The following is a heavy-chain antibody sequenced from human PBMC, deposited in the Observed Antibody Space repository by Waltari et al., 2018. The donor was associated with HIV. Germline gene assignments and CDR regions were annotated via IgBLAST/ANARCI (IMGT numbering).Heavy chain of an antibody. Sequence: QVQLVQSGAEVKKPGSSVKVSCKASGYTFTGYYMHWVRQAPGQGLEWMGRINPNRGGTKYAQKCEGRVTMTRETSISTADMELSRLRSDDTAGYYCARGQQLAEDLWGRGTLVTVSS. CDR1: GYTFTGYY. CDR3: ARGQQLAEDL. V-gene: IGHV1-2*02. CDR2: INPNRGGT. J-gene: IGHJ2*01. D-gene: IGHD6-13*01.